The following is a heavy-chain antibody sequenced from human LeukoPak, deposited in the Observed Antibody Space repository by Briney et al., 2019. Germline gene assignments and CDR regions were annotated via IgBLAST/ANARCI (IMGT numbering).Heavy chain of an antibody. CDR2: INTNTGNP. CDR3: GRDPEGYCTNGVCFFVY. CDR1: GYVFTSHY. D-gene: IGHD2-8*01. J-gene: IGHJ4*02. V-gene: IGHV7-4-1*02. Sequence: ASVKVSCKASGYVFTSHYIHWMRQAPGQGLEWMGWINTNTGNPTYAQGFTGRFVFSLDTSVSTAYLQISSLKAEDTAVYYCGRDPEGYCTNGVCFFVYWGQGTLVTVSS.